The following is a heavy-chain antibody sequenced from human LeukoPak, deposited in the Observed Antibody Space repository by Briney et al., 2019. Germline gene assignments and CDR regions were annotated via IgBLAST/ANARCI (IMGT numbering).Heavy chain of an antibody. V-gene: IGHV1-69*04. D-gene: IGHD6-13*01. CDR3: ARDLIAAAGQYYFDY. Sequence: SVKVSCKASGGTFSSYAISWVRQAPGQGLEWMGRIIPILGIANYAQKFQGRVTITADKSTSTAYMELSSLRSEDTAVYYCARDLIAAAGQYYFDYWGQGTLVIVSS. J-gene: IGHJ4*02. CDR2: IIPILGIA. CDR1: GGTFSSYA.